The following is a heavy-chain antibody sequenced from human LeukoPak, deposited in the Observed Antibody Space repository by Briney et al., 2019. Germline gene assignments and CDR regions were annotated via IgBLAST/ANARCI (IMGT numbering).Heavy chain of an antibody. Sequence: PGGFLRLSCAVSGLTFSAYGMHWVRQAPGKGLEWVAVIWSDGTNKYYAESVRGRFTISRDNSKNTLYLQMNTLIIEDTAVYYCASAAGAFDNWGQGTMITVSS. J-gene: IGHJ3*02. CDR3: ASAAGAFDN. D-gene: IGHD6-13*01. CDR2: IWSDGTNK. CDR1: GLTFSAYG. V-gene: IGHV3-33*01.